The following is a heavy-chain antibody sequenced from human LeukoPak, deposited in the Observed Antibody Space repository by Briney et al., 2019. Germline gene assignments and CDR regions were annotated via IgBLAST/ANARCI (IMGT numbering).Heavy chain of an antibody. Sequence: ASVKVSCKVSRYTLTELSMHWVRQAPGKGLEWMGGFDPEDGETIYAQKFQGRVTMTEDTSTDTAYMELSSLRSEDTAVYYCATHPRFVSPSPGDYWGQGTLVTVSS. J-gene: IGHJ4*02. D-gene: IGHD1-1*01. CDR3: ATHPRFVSPSPGDY. CDR2: FDPEDGET. V-gene: IGHV1-24*01. CDR1: RYTLTELS.